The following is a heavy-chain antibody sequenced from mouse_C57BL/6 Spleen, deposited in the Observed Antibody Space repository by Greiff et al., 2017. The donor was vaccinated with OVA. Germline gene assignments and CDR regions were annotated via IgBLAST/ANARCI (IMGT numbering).Heavy chain of an antibody. Sequence: EVKVVESGGGLVKPGGSLKLSCAASGFTFSSYTMSWVRQTPEKRLEWVATISGGGGNTYYPDSVKGRFTISRDNAKNTLYLQMSSLRSEDTALYYCARHPHYYGSSSFDYWGQGTTLTVSS. CDR1: GFTFSSYT. D-gene: IGHD1-1*01. V-gene: IGHV5-9*01. CDR2: ISGGGGNT. CDR3: ARHPHYYGSSSFDY. J-gene: IGHJ2*01.